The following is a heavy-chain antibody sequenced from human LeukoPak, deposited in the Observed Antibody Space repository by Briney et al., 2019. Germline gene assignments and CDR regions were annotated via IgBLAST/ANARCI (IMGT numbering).Heavy chain of an antibody. CDR2: IIPIFGTA. Sequence: ASVKVSCKASGGTFSSYAISWVRQAPGQGLEWMGGIIPIFGTANYAQKFQGRVTITADESTSTAYMELSSLRSEDTAVYYCAVITMVRGVISYWGQGTLVTVSS. J-gene: IGHJ4*02. CDR1: GGTFSSYA. CDR3: AVITMVRGVISY. D-gene: IGHD3-10*01. V-gene: IGHV1-69*13.